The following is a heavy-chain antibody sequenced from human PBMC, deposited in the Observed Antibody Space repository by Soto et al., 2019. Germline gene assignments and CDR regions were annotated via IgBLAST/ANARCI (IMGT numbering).Heavy chain of an antibody. J-gene: IGHJ4*02. CDR1: GYTFTGYY. V-gene: IGHV1-2*02. CDR2: INPNSGGT. D-gene: IGHD3-22*01. CDR3: ARTPRGYYDSSGYSDY. Sequence: ASVKVSCKASGYTFTGYYMHWVRQAPGQGLEWMEWINPNSGGTNYAQKFQGRVTMTRDTSISTAYMELSRLRSDDTAVYYCARTPRGYYDSSGYSDYWGQGTLVTVSS.